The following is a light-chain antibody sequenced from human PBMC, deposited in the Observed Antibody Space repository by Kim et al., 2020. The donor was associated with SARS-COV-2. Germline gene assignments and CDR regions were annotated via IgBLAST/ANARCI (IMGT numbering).Light chain of an antibody. J-gene: IGKJ4*01. CDR1: QGIRND. V-gene: IGKV1-6*01. CDR2: ATS. CDR3: LQDYDYPLT. Sequence: AIQMTQSPSSLSASVGDRVTITCRASQGIRNDLGWYQQKPGRAPNLLIYATSTLQCGVPSRFSGSGSGTDFTLTISRLQPEDVATYYCLQDYDYPLTFGGGTKVDIK.